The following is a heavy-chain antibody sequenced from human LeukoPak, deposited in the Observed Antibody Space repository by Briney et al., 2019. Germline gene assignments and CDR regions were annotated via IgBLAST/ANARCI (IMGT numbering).Heavy chain of an antibody. CDR1: RFTFSSYW. CDR2: IKQDGSEK. Sequence: PGGSLRLSCAASRFTFSSYWMSWVRQAPGKGLEWVANIKQDGSEKYYVDSVKGRFTISRDNAKNSLYLQMNSLRAEDTAVYYCARGFDYYDSSGYYWFDYWGQGTLVTVSS. J-gene: IGHJ4*02. V-gene: IGHV3-7*01. CDR3: ARGFDYYDSSGYYWFDY. D-gene: IGHD3-22*01.